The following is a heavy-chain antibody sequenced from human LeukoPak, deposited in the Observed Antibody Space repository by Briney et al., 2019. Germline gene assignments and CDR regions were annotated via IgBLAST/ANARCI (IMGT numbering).Heavy chain of an antibody. Sequence: GGSLRLSCAASGFTFSDYGIHWVRQAPGKGLEWVAVIWYDGTNKYYGDSVKGRFTISRDNSKNTLYLQMSSLRAEDTAVYYCVKGSYIVATTTFDYWGQGTLVTVSS. CDR1: GFTFSDYG. CDR3: VKGSYIVATTTFDY. J-gene: IGHJ4*02. CDR2: IWYDGTNK. D-gene: IGHD5-12*01. V-gene: IGHV3-30*02.